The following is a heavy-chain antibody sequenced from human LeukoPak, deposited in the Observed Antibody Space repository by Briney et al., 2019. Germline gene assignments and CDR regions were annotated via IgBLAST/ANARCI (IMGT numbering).Heavy chain of an antibody. D-gene: IGHD2-2*01. CDR2: TRNKANSYTT. Sequence: GGSLRLSCAASGFTFSDHYMDWVRQAPGKGLEWVGRTRNKANSYTTEYAASVKGRFTISRDDSKNSLYLQMNSLKTEDTAVYYCANHLIDHIYCSSTSCYAGYFDYWGQGTLVTVSS. J-gene: IGHJ4*02. CDR1: GFTFSDHY. V-gene: IGHV3-72*01. CDR3: ANHLIDHIYCSSTSCYAGYFDY.